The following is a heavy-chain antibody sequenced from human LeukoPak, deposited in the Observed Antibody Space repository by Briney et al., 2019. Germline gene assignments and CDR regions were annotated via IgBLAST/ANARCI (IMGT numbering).Heavy chain of an antibody. Sequence: SGTLSLTCAVSGGSISSSNWWSWVRQPPGKGLEWIGEIYHSGSTNYNPSLKSRVTISVDKSKNQFSVKLSSVTAADTAVYYCAISSGWYKSQFDYWGQGTLVTVSS. J-gene: IGHJ4*02. CDR3: AISSGWYKSQFDY. V-gene: IGHV4-4*02. D-gene: IGHD6-19*01. CDR1: GGSISSSNW. CDR2: IYHSGST.